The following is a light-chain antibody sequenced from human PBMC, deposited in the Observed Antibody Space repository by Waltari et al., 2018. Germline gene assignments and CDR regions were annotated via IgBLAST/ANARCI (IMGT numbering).Light chain of an antibody. V-gene: IGKV3-11*01. J-gene: IGKJ4*01. CDR1: QSVNKY. CDR2: GAS. Sequence: EIVLTQSPATLSLSPGESATLSCRASQSVNKYLDWFQQKPGQAPRPLIYGASNRAAGIPARFSGSGSGTDFTLTISSLEPEDFAVYYCLKRAGGPLFGGGTKVEFE. CDR3: LKRAGGPL.